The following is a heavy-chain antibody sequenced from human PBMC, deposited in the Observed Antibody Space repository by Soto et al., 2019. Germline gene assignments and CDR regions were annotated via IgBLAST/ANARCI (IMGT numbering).Heavy chain of an antibody. V-gene: IGHV1-8*01. CDR3: ARGLAAAEGFDY. J-gene: IGHJ4*02. Sequence: GASVKVSCKASGYTFTSYDINWVRQATGQGLEWMGWMNPNSGNTGYAQKFQGRVTMTRNTSISTAYMELSSLRSEDTAVYYCARGLAAAEGFDYWGQGTLVTVPS. D-gene: IGHD6-13*01. CDR2: MNPNSGNT. CDR1: GYTFTSYD.